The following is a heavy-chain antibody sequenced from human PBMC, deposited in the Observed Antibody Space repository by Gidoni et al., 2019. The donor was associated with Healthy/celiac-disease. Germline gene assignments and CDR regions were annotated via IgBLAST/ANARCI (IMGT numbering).Heavy chain of an antibody. CDR3: ATRPVDYSTDY. V-gene: IGHV4-39*01. CDR1: GGSISSSSYY. CDR2: IYYSGST. J-gene: IGHJ4*02. D-gene: IGHD4-4*01. Sequence: QLQLQESGPGLVKPSETLSLTCTVSGGSISSSSYYWGWIRQPPGKGLEWIGSIYYSGSTYYNPSLKSRVTISVDTSKNQFSLKLSSVTAADTAVYYCATRPVDYSTDYWGQGTLVTVSS.